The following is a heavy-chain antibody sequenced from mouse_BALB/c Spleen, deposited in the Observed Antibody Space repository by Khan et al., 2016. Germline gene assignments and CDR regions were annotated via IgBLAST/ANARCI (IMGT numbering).Heavy chain of an antibody. J-gene: IGHJ2*01. CDR2: IWSGGST. V-gene: IGHV2-2*02. CDR1: GFLLTTYG. D-gene: IGHD2-4*01. CDR3: ARTYHYDRLFDF. Sequence: QVQLKQSGPGLVQPSQSLSITCTVSGFLLTTYGVQRGRQSPGKAREWLGVIWSGGSTDYNGPFISRLSISRDTSKSPVFFKMSLLQTNDTAIYYCARTYHYDRLFDFWCPCPILSVSS.